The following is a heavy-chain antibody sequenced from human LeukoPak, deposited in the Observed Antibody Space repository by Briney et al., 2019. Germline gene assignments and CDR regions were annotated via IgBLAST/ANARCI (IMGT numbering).Heavy chain of an antibody. V-gene: IGHV4-59*01. J-gene: IGHJ6*03. D-gene: IGHD3-3*01. CDR1: GGSISSYY. CDR3: ARTRGSGYYNYYYYMDV. Sequence: SETLSLTCTVSGGSISSYYWSWIRQPPGKGLEWIGYIYYSGSTNYNPSLKSRVTISVDTSKNQFSLKLSSVTAADTAVYYCARTRGSGYYNYYYYMDVWDKGTTVTVSS. CDR2: IYYSGST.